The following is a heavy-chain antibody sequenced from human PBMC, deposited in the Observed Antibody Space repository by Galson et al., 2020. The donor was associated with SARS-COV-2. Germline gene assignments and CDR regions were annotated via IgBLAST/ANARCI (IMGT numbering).Heavy chain of an antibody. J-gene: IGHJ5*02. Sequence: SLKISCAASGFVFDDYAMHWVRQAPGKGLEWVSGISWNSGAMGYADSVKGRFSISRDNAKNSLYLQMNSLRAEDTALYYCARGPPYSSSWYAWVDPWGQGTLVTVSS. CDR3: ARGPPYSSSWYAWVDP. V-gene: IGHV3-9*01. CDR2: ISWNSGAM. D-gene: IGHD6-13*01. CDR1: GFVFDDYA.